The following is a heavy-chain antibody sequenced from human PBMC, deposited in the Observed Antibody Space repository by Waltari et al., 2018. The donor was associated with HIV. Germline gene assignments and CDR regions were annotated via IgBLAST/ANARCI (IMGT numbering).Heavy chain of an antibody. V-gene: IGHV3-23*01. CDR3: AKDLGNIVDSGRLGY. CDR1: GFTFRSYA. Sequence: EVQLLESGGGLVQPGGSLRLSCAASGFTFRSYAMSWVRQAPGKGLEWVSAISGSGGSTYYADSVKGRFTISRDNSKNTLYLQMNSLRAEDTAVYYCAKDLGNIVDSGRLGYWGQGTLVTVSS. D-gene: IGHD5-12*01. CDR2: ISGSGGST. J-gene: IGHJ4*02.